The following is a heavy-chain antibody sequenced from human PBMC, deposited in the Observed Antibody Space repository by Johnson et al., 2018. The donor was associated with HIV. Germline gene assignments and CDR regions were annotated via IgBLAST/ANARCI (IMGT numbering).Heavy chain of an antibody. Sequence: EVQLIESGGGVVQPGRSLRLSCAASGFTFSSYGMHWVRQAPGKGLEWVGRIKSKTDGETTDYAAPVKGRFSISRDDSKNTLYVQMNSLRAEDTAVYYCAKDRGSYYFYAFDIWGQGTMVTVSS. CDR1: GFTFSSYG. D-gene: IGHD1-26*01. J-gene: IGHJ3*02. CDR2: IKSKTDGETT. CDR3: AKDRGSYYFYAFDI. V-gene: IGHV3-15*01.